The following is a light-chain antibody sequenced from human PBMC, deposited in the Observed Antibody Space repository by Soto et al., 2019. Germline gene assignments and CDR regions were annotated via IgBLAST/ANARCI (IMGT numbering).Light chain of an antibody. CDR2: ASS. V-gene: IGKV1-39*01. J-gene: IGKJ1*01. CDR3: QQTFITPWT. CDR1: QSVSSY. Sequence: DIQMTQSPSSLSASVGGRVTITCRASQSVSSYLNWYQQKPGKAPKLLIYASSTLQFVVPSRFSGSGSGTDFTLTISSLQPDDFATYHCQQTFITPWTFGQGTKVEIK.